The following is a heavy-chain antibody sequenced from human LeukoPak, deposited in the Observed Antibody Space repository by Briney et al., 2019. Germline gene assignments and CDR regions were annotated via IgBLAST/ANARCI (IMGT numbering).Heavy chain of an antibody. D-gene: IGHD2-2*01. J-gene: IGHJ4*02. Sequence: PGGSLKLSCQASGSTFISFGINWVPQAPGKGLEWLANIKQDGSEKYYVNLLKGRFTISRDNAKNSLYLQMNSLRAEDTAVYYCAREYCSSTSCYYFDYWGQGTLVTVSS. CDR1: GSTFISFG. V-gene: IGHV3-7*01. CDR3: AREYCSSTSCYYFDY. CDR2: IKQDGSEK.